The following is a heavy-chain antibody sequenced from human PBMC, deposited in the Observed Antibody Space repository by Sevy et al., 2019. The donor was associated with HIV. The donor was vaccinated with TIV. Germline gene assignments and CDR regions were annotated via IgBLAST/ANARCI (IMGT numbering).Heavy chain of an antibody. CDR1: GFSFSRYG. V-gene: IGHV3-30*18. CDR3: AKGLSSIYPYSMDV. Sequence: GGSLKLSCEASGFSFSRYGMHWVRHVAGKGLEWVAVISFDGDNKYYSDSVRGRFAISRDNSENTMHLQMNNLRLDDTAVYYCAKGLSSIYPYSMDVWGQGTTVTVSS. J-gene: IGHJ6*02. D-gene: IGHD3-16*01. CDR2: ISFDGDNK.